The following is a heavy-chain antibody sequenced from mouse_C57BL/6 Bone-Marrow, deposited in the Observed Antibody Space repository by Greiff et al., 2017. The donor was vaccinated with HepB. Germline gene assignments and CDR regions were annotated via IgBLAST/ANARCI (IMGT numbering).Heavy chain of an antibody. CDR1: GYTFTSYW. CDR3: ARDHYSNPYYYAMDY. Sequence: VKLMESGAELVMPGASVKLSCKASGYTFTSYWMHWVKQRPGQGLEWIGEIDPSDSYTNYNQKFKGKSTLTVDKSSSTAYMQLSSLTSEDSAVYYCARDHYSNPYYYAMDYWGQGTSVTVSS. CDR2: IDPSDSYT. J-gene: IGHJ4*01. D-gene: IGHD2-5*01. V-gene: IGHV1-69*01.